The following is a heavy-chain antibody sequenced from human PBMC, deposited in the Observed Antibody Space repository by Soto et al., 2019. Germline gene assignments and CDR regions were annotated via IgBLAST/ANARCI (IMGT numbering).Heavy chain of an antibody. CDR1: GFTFSDYY. D-gene: IGHD6-19*01. CDR3: ERDLSYSSGWYLFGY. CDR2: ISSSGSTI. Sequence: GALRLSCSASGFTFSDYYMSWIRQAPGKGLEWVSYISSSGSTIYYADSVKGRFTISRDNAKNSLYLQMNSLRAEDTAVYYCERDLSYSSGWYLFGYWGQGTLVTVSS. J-gene: IGHJ4*02. V-gene: IGHV3-11*01.